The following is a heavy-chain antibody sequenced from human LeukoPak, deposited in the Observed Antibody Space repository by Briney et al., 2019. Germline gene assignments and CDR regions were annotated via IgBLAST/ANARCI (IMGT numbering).Heavy chain of an antibody. CDR3: ARRSECSGGSCYLGPVGY. V-gene: IGHV5-51*01. D-gene: IGHD2-15*01. CDR2: IYPGDSDT. CDR1: GSSFTSYW. J-gene: IGHJ4*02. Sequence: GESLQISCQGSGSSFTSYWIGWVRQVPGKGLEWMGIIYPGDSDTRYSPSFQGQVTISADKSISTAYLQWSSLKASDTAMYYCARRSECSGGSCYLGPVGYWGQGTLVTVSS.